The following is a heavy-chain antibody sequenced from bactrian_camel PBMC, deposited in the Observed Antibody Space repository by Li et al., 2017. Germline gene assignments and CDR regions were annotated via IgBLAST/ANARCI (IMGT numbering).Heavy chain of an antibody. Sequence: HVQLVESGGGSVQAGQSLRLSCLSSEYVNSMAWFRQAPGKEREGRLEREGIAAIWTGGGRTYYADSVKGRFILSRDNAKNALYLQMNSLKPEDSGMYFCAAGGAFGVCQWSGYNYFGQGTQVTVS. J-gene: IGHJ4*01. D-gene: IGHD2*01. CDR3: AAGGAFGVCQWSGYNY. V-gene: IGHV3S54*01. CDR1: EYVNS. CDR2: IWTGGGRT.